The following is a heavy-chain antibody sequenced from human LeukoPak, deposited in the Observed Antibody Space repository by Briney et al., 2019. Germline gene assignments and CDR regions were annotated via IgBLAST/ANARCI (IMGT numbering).Heavy chain of an antibody. J-gene: IGHJ4*02. CDR3: AKTTTGYSSGRFPGWPVDY. V-gene: IGHV3-23*01. CDR1: GFTFSSYA. Sequence: GGSLRLSCAASGFTFSSYAMYWVRQAPGKGLEWVSGIFGSGGSTHYADSVKGRFTISRDSSKNTVYLQMNSLRAEDTAVYYCAKTTTGYSSGRFPGWPVDYWGQGTLVAVSS. CDR2: IFGSGGST. D-gene: IGHD6-19*01.